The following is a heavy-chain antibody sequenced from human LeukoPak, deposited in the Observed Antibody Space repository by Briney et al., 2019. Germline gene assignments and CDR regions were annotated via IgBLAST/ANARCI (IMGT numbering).Heavy chain of an antibody. CDR1: GFTFSSYA. D-gene: IGHD1-1*01. J-gene: IGHJ4*02. CDR2: IQYDGTGK. CDR3: ARDQQLEPFHY. Sequence: GGSLRLSCAASGFTFSSYAMHWVRQAPGKGLEWAAFIQYDGTGKFYADSVKGRFTISRDNSKNALYLQMNSLRAEDTAMYYCARDQQLEPFHYWGQGTLVTVSS. V-gene: IGHV3-30*04.